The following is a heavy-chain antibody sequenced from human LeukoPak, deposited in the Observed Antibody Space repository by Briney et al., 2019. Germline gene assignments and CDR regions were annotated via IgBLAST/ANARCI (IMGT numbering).Heavy chain of an antibody. Sequence: GGSLRLSCAASGFIFTDYSINWVRQAPGKGLEWISYIDKTRSNIYYADSVKGRFTISRDNAKNSLYLQMNSLRAEDTAVYYCARESYWGSSAKGFDYWGQGTLVTVSS. CDR1: GFIFTDYS. V-gene: IGHV3-48*01. CDR2: IDKTRSNI. J-gene: IGHJ4*02. D-gene: IGHD7-27*01. CDR3: ARESYWGSSAKGFDY.